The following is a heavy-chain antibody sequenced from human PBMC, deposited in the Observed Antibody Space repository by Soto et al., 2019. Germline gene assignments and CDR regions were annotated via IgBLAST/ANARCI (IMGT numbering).Heavy chain of an antibody. CDR1: GGTFSSYS. J-gene: IGHJ4*02. CDR3: ERDGGRDYGGIDY. V-gene: IGHV1-69*01. Sequence: QVQLVHSGAEVKKPGSSVKVSCKASGGTFSSYSINWVRQALGQGLEWMGEIIPIFGTANYAQKFQGRVTINAEESTSTAYMERRSLRSEDTAVYYCERDGGRDYGGIDYWGQGTLVNVYS. D-gene: IGHD1-26*01. CDR2: IIPIFGTA.